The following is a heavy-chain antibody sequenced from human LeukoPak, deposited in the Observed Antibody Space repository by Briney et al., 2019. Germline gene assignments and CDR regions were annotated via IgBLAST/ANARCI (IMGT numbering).Heavy chain of an antibody. J-gene: IGHJ4*02. CDR3: ARIHRYCSGGACYVLDN. CDR1: GGSVSGYY. V-gene: IGHV4-59*02. CDR2: VYYSGST. Sequence: SSETLSLTCVVSGGSVSGYYWGWIRQPPGRGLEWIGYVYYSGSTNYNPSFKSRITISVDTSRNQFSLQLSSVTAADTAVYYCARIHRYCSGGACYVLDNWGQGTLDAVSS. D-gene: IGHD2-15*01.